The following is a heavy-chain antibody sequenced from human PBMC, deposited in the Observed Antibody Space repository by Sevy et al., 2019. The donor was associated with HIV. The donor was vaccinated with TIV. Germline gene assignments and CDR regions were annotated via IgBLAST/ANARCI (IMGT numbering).Heavy chain of an antibody. J-gene: IGHJ3*02. CDR3: VKDGGVRGVMRSAAFDI. V-gene: IGHV3-64D*06. Sequence: GGSLRLSCSASGFTFSSYAMHWVRQAPGKGLEYVSAISSNGGSTYYADSVKGRFTSSRDNSKNTRYLQMSSLRAEDTAVYYCVKDGGVRGVMRSAAFDIWGQGTMVTVSS. CDR2: ISSNGGST. D-gene: IGHD3-10*01. CDR1: GFTFSSYA.